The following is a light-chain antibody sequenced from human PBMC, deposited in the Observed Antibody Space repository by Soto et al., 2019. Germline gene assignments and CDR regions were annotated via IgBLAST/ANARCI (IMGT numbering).Light chain of an antibody. J-gene: IGKJ2*01. CDR2: DAS. V-gene: IGKV1-33*01. CDR3: QQYDNLYT. Sequence: DIQMTQSPSSLSASVGVRVTITCQASQDISNYLNWYQQKPGKAPKLLIYDASNLETGVPSRFSGSGSGTDFTFTISSLQPEDIATYYRQQYDNLYTFGQGTKVDIK. CDR1: QDISNY.